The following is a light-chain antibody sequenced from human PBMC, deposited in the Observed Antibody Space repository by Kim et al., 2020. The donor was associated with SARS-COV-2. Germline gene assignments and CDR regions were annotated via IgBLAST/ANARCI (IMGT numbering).Light chain of an antibody. J-gene: IGLJ3*02. CDR1: SRDVGSYNV. V-gene: IGLV2-23*02. Sequence: QSALTQPASVSGSPGQSITISCTGSSRDVGSYNVVSWYQQHPGKAPKLLIHEVSKRPSGVSNRFSGSKSGNTASLTISGLQAEDEADYYCCSYAGSRTWVFGGGTQLTVL. CDR2: EVS. CDR3: CSYAGSRTWV.